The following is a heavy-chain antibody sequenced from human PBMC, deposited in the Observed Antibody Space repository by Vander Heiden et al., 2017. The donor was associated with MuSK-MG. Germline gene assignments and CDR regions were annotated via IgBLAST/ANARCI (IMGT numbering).Heavy chain of an antibody. CDR3: AKDPWIQLWLLGPVWDY. CDR1: GLTLSSYA. D-gene: IGHD5-18*01. CDR2: VSGGGGST. J-gene: IGHJ4*02. Sequence: EVQLLESGGGLVQPGGSRRLPCAGSGLTLSSYAMGWVRPDPGKGLEWVSAVSGGGGSTYYADSVKGRFTISRDNSKNTLYLQMNSLRAEDTAVYYCAKDPWIQLWLLGPVWDYWGQGTLVTVSS. V-gene: IGHV3-23*01.